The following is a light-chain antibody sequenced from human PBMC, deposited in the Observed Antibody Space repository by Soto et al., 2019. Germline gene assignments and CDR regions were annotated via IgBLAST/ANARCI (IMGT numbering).Light chain of an antibody. Sequence: QSALTQPPSVSGSPGQSVAISCTGTSSDVGGYNYVSWYQQHPGKAPRLMIYDVTKRPSGVPDRFSGSKSGNTASLTVSGLQAEEEADSYCPSYAASESYVFGSGTKLTVL. CDR2: DVT. V-gene: IGLV2-8*01. CDR1: SSDVGGYNY. CDR3: PSYAASESYV. J-gene: IGLJ1*01.